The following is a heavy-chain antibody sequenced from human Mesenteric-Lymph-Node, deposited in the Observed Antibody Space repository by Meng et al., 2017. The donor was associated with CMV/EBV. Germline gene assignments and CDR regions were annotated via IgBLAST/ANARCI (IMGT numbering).Heavy chain of an antibody. V-gene: IGHV3-7*01. Sequence: GESLKISCVVSGFTFSDYWMSWVRQAPGKGLEWVGIIKPDGSESHYVDSVKGRFAISRDNVKNSLYLQMNSLRAEDTAVYYCVKSTRALWTPWTLDVWGQGTTVTVSS. D-gene: IGHD1-1*01. CDR2: IKPDGSES. J-gene: IGHJ6*02. CDR3: VKSTRALWTPWTLDV. CDR1: GFTFSDYW.